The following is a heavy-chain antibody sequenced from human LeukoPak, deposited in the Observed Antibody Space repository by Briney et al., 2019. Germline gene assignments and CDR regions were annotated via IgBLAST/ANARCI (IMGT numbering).Heavy chain of an antibody. CDR3: AHRPVGGWGTNEPFDY. CDR1: GFSLSTSGVG. CDR2: IYWDDDK. Sequence: SGPTLVKPTQTLTLTCTFSGFSLSTSGVGVGWIRQPPGKALEWLALIYWDDDKRYSPSLKSRLTITKDTSKNQVVLTMTNMDPVDTATYYCAHRPVGGWGTNEPFDYWGQGTLVTVSS. J-gene: IGHJ4*02. D-gene: IGHD1-14*01. V-gene: IGHV2-5*02.